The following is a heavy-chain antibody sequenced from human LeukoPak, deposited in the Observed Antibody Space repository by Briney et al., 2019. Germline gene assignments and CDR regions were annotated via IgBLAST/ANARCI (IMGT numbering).Heavy chain of an antibody. D-gene: IGHD3-10*01. V-gene: IGHV4-34*01. CDR3: ARAASVGMVRGEPGGVDY. CDR2: INHSGST. Sequence: KPSETLSLTCAVYGGSFSGYYWSWIRQPPGKGLEWIGEINHSGSTNYSPSLKSRVTISVDTSKNQFSLKLSSVTAADTAVYYRARAASVGMVRGEPGGVDYWGQGTLVTVSS. CDR1: GGSFSGYY. J-gene: IGHJ4*02.